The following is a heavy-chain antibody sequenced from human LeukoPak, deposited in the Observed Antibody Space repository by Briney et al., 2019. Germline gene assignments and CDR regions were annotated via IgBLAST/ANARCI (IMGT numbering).Heavy chain of an antibody. V-gene: IGHV3-23*01. J-gene: IGHJ4*02. Sequence: GGSLRLSCAASGFTLSSFAMSWVRQAPGKGLEWVSAISGSGGSTYYADSVKGRFPISRDNSKNTLYLQMNSLRAEDTAVYYCAKVRWQQLVDFDYWGQGTLVTVSS. CDR2: ISGSGGST. CDR3: AKVRWQQLVDFDY. D-gene: IGHD6-13*01. CDR1: GFTLSSFA.